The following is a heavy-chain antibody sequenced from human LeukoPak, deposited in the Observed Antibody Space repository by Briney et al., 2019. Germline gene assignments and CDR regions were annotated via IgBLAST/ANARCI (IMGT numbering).Heavy chain of an antibody. CDR3: ARWGLVAPGTYYYYMDV. CDR2: INSYNGNT. Sequence: GASVKVSCKASGYTFTSYDINWVRQAPGQGLEWMGWINSYNGNTYYAQKLQGRVTMTTETSTSTAYMELRSLISDDTAMYYCARWGLVAPGTYYYYMDVWGKGTTVTVS. D-gene: IGHD2-2*01. V-gene: IGHV1-18*01. CDR1: GYTFTSYD. J-gene: IGHJ6*03.